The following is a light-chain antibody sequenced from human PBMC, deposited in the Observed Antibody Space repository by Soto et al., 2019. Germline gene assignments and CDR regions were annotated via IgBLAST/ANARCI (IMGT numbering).Light chain of an antibody. CDR2: DVS. J-gene: IGKJ4*01. V-gene: IGKV3-11*01. Sequence: EVVLTQSPATLSLSPGERATLSCRASQSVTKYLAWYQQNPGQALRLLIYDVSKRATGIPARFSGSGSETDFTLTISSLEPGDFAVYYCHQRSNWPLTFGGGTKLEIK. CDR3: HQRSNWPLT. CDR1: QSVTKY.